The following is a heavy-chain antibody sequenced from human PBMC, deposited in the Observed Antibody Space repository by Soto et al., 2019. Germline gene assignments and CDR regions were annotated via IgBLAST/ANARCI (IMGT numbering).Heavy chain of an antibody. CDR2: ITAGGGI. J-gene: IGHJ3*01. CDR3: ARDPNGNYIGAFDF. CDR1: TFTFSTYA. Sequence: GGSLRLSCAASTFTFSTYAMTWVRQAPGKGLEWVASITAGGGISYGDSVKGRFTVSRDNSRNTLYLQLNSLRAEDTAIYYCARDPNGNYIGAFDFWDKGTMVTVSS. V-gene: IGHV3-23*01. D-gene: IGHD4-4*01.